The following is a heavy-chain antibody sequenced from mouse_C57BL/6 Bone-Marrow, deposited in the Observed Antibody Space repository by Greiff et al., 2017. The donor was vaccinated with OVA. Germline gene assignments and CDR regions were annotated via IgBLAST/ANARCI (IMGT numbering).Heavy chain of an antibody. V-gene: IGHV1-59*01. J-gene: IGHJ2*01. CDR2: IDPSDSYT. CDR1: GYTFTSYW. CDR3: ARVKGY. Sequence: QVQLQQPGAELVRPGTSVKLSCKASGYTFTSYWMHWVKQRPGQGLEWIGVIDPSDSYTNYNQKFKGKATLTVDTSSSTAYMQLSSLTSEDSAVYYWARVKGYWGQGTTLTVSS.